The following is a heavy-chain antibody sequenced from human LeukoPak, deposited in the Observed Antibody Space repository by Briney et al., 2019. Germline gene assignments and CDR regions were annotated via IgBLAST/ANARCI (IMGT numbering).Heavy chain of an antibody. CDR1: GFTFSSYG. Sequence: GGSLRLSCAASGFTFSSYGMHWVRQAPGKGLEWVAVISYDGSNKYYADSVKGRFTISRDNSKNTLYLQMNSLRAEDTAVYYCAKDRGDGFGELGYYYYGMDVWGQGTTVTVSS. J-gene: IGHJ6*02. CDR3: AKDRGDGFGELGYYYYGMDV. D-gene: IGHD3-10*01. CDR2: ISYDGSNK. V-gene: IGHV3-30*18.